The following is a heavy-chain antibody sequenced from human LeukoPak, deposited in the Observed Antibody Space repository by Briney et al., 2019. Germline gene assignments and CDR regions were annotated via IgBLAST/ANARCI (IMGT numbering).Heavy chain of an antibody. V-gene: IGHV3-20*04. CDR3: ARRAMTERGVSYGLDY. J-gene: IGHJ4*02. D-gene: IGHD5-18*01. CDR1: GFTFSSYW. CDR2: INWNGGST. Sequence: GGSLRLSCAASGFTFSSYWMSWVRQAPGKGLEWDSGINWNGGSTGYADSVKGRFTISRDNAKNSLYLQMNSLRAEDTAVYYCARRAMTERGVSYGLDYWGQGTLVTVSS.